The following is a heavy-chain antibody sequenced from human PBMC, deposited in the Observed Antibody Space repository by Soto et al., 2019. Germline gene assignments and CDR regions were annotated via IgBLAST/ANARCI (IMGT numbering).Heavy chain of an antibody. J-gene: IGHJ4*02. D-gene: IGHD3-10*01. CDR1: GGTFSSYT. CDR3: ASMWFGDPQDY. V-gene: IGHV1-69*02. Sequence: QVQLVQSGAEVKKPGSSVKVSCKASGGTFSSYTISWVRQAPGQGLEWMGRIIPILGIANYAQKFQGRVTITADKSTSTAYMELSSLRSEDTAVYYCASMWFGDPQDYWGQGTLVTVSS. CDR2: IIPILGIA.